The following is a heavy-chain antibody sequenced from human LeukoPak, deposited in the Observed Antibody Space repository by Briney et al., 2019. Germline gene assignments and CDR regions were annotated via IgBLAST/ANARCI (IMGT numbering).Heavy chain of an antibody. CDR2: ISSSGSTI. D-gene: IGHD2-15*01. CDR1: GFTLSDYY. Sequence: GGSLRLSCAVSGFTLSDYYMSWIRQAPGKGLEWVSYISSSGSTIYYADSVKGRFTISRDNAKNSLYLQMNSLRAEDTAVYYCARGLGYCSGGSCHYGMDVWGQGTTVTVSS. CDR3: ARGLGYCSGGSCHYGMDV. V-gene: IGHV3-11*01. J-gene: IGHJ6*02.